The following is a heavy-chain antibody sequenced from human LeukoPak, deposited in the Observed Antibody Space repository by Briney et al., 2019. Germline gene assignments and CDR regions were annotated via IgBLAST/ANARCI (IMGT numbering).Heavy chain of an antibody. V-gene: IGHV4-34*01. Sequence: PSETLSLTCAVYGGSFSGYYWSWIRQPPGKGLEWIGEINHSGSTNYNPSLKSRVTISVDTSKNQFSLKLSSVTAADTAVYYCASISGSAFDYWGQGTLVTASS. CDR3: ASISGSAFDY. CDR1: GGSFSGYY. CDR2: INHSGST. J-gene: IGHJ4*02. D-gene: IGHD1-26*01.